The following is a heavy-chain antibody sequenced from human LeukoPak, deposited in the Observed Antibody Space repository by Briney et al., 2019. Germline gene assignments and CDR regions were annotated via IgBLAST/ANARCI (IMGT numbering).Heavy chain of an antibody. J-gene: IGHJ5*01. D-gene: IGHD2-21*01. V-gene: IGHV4-39*07. CDR2: LGNDGKT. Sequence: PSETLSLTCTVSSGSINRETHYLAWIRQPPGKGLEWIGALGNDGKTYSKSSLKSRITLSVGTSHNQFSLKLDSVTAADTALYYCARGAIGEDWLASWGQGTLVTVSS. CDR3: ARGAIGEDWLAS. CDR1: SGSINRETHY.